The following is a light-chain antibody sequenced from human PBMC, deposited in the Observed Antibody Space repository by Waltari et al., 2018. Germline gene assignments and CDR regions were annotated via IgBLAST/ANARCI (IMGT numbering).Light chain of an antibody. CDR1: GSNFGINF. CDR3: GTWDSSLSGAV. Sequence: QPVLTKPPSVSPPPGQRVTFSSSGGGSNFGINFLSWYRQFPETAPKLLIYENTERPTGIPGRFSGSKSGTSATLDITGLQAGDEADYYCGTWDSSLSGAVFGGGTHLTVL. J-gene: IGLJ7*01. V-gene: IGLV1-51*02. CDR2: ENT.